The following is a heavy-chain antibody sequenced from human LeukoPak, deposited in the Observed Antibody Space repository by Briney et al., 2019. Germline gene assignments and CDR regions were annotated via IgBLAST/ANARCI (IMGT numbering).Heavy chain of an antibody. D-gene: IGHD3-22*01. CDR3: ARHISAYYGGGRLDY. Sequence: GGSLRLSCAASGFTFSSYSMNWVRQAPGKGLEWVSSISSSSSYIYYADSVKGRFSISRDNAMNSLYLQMNSLRVEYTAVYYCARHISAYYGGGRLDYWGQGTLVTVSS. CDR1: GFTFSSYS. CDR2: ISSSSSYI. V-gene: IGHV3-21*01. J-gene: IGHJ4*02.